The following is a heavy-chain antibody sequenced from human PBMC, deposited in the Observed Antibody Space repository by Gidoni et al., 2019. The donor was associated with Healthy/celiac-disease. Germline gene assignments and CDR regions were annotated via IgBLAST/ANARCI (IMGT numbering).Heavy chain of an antibody. CDR3: ARDARWRTGRYFDY. V-gene: IGHV3-66*01. CDR2: MYSGGST. D-gene: IGHD7-27*01. CDR1: GFTVSSNY. Sequence: VQLVESGGGLVQPGGSLRLSCAASGFTVSSNYMSWVRQAPGKGLECVSGMYSGGSTYYADSVKGRFTIFRDNSKNTLYLQMNSLRAEDTAVYYCARDARWRTGRYFDYWGQGTLVTVSS. J-gene: IGHJ4*02.